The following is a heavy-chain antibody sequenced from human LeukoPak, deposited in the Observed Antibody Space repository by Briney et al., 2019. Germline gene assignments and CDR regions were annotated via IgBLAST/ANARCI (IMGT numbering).Heavy chain of an antibody. CDR2: INSDGSST. V-gene: IGHV3-74*03. CDR3: ARVDPKAPGDYS. J-gene: IGHJ4*02. D-gene: IGHD2-2*03. CDR1: GFTFSSYW. Sequence: GGSLRLSCAASGFTFSSYWMHWVRQAPGKGLVCVSRINSDGSSTKYADSVKGRFTISRDNAKNTLYVQMNNLRAEDTAVYYCARVDPKAPGDYSWGRGTLVTVSS.